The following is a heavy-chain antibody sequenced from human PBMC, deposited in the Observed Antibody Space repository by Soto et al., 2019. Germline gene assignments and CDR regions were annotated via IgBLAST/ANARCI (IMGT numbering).Heavy chain of an antibody. D-gene: IGHD5-12*01. V-gene: IGHV1-69*04. CDR2: IIPILGIA. CDR3: ARGVATITGYFDL. J-gene: IGHJ2*01. CDR1: GYTFTRSG. Sequence: GASVKVSCKASGYTFTRSGISWVRQAPGQGLEWMGRIIPILGIANYAQKFQGRVTITADKSTSTAYMELSSLRSEDTAVYYCARGVATITGYFDLWGRGTLVTVS.